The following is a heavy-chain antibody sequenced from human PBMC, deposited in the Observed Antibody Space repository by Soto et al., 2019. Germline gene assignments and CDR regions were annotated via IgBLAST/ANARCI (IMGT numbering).Heavy chain of an antibody. CDR2: IYYSGST. CDR3: ARDSRYCSGGSCYSGAHYGMDV. D-gene: IGHD2-15*01. Sequence: QVQLQESGPGLVKPSETLSLTCTVSGGSVSSGSYYWSWIRQPPGKGLEWIGYIYYSGSTNYNPSLTSRVTISADTSKNQFSLKLSSVTAADTAVYYCARDSRYCSGGSCYSGAHYGMDVWGQGTTVTVSS. CDR1: GGSVSSGSYY. V-gene: IGHV4-61*01. J-gene: IGHJ6*02.